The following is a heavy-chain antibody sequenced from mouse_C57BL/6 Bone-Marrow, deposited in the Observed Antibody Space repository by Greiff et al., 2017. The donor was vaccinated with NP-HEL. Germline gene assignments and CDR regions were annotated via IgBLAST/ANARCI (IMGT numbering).Heavy chain of an antibody. Sequence: QVQLQQPGAELARPGASVKLSCKASGYTFTSYGISWVKQRTGQGLEWIGEIYPRSGNTYYNEKFKGKATLTADKSSSTAYMELRSLTSEDSAVYFCASGFITTVVAPYWGQGTTLTVSS. J-gene: IGHJ2*01. CDR3: ASGFITTVVAPY. CDR2: IYPRSGNT. D-gene: IGHD1-1*01. CDR1: GYTFTSYG. V-gene: IGHV1-81*01.